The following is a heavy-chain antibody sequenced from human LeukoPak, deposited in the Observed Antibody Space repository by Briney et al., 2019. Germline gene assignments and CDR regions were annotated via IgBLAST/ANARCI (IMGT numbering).Heavy chain of an antibody. Sequence: GGSLRLSCAATGFTFSSYGMHWVRQAPGKGREWVAFIRYDGSNKYYADCVKGGFTITRDNAKNSLYLQMNSLRAEDKAVDYCAELGITLIGGVWGKGTTVTISS. CDR1: GFTFSSYG. V-gene: IGHV3-30*02. CDR2: IRYDGSNK. J-gene: IGHJ6*04. D-gene: IGHD3-10*02. CDR3: AELGITLIGGV.